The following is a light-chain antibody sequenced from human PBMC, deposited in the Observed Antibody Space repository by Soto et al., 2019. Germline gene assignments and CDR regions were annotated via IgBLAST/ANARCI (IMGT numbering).Light chain of an antibody. CDR2: SRS. CDR3: QQYYSLPRP. CDR1: QSVLYSSTDKNY. J-gene: IGKJ1*01. Sequence: DIVLTQSPDSLAVSLCERATINCKSSQSVLYSSTDKNYLAWYQQKPGQPPKLLVYSRSALESWAPDRFSGSGSGTDFTITISSLQAEDVEIYYCQQYYSLPRPFGQGTKVEVK. V-gene: IGKV4-1*01.